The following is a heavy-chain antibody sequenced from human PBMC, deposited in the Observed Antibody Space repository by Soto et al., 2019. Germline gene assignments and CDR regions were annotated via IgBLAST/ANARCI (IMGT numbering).Heavy chain of an antibody. CDR1: GGSISSYY. CDR2: IYYSGST. J-gene: IGHJ6*02. D-gene: IGHD1-26*01. CDR3: ASRRWDDEYPYYYYGMDV. Sequence: SETLSLTCTVSGGSISSYYWSWIRQPPGKGLEWIGEIYYSGSTNYNPSLKSRVTISVDTSKNQFSLKLSSVTAADTAVYYCASRRWDDEYPYYYYGMDVWGQGTTVTVSS. V-gene: IGHV4-59*12.